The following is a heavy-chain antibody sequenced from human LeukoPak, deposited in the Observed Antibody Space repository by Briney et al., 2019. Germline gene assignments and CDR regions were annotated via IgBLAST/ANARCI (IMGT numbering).Heavy chain of an antibody. CDR2: ISSSSSSI. CDR3: AQRMDV. V-gene: IGHV3-48*01. CDR1: GFTFSSYS. J-gene: IGHJ6*01. Sequence: GGSLRLSCAASGFTFSSYSMNWVRQAPGKGLEWVSYISSSSSSIYYAASVKGRFTISRDNAKYSLYLQTNSLRADDTAVYYCAQRMDVWGKGTTVTVSS.